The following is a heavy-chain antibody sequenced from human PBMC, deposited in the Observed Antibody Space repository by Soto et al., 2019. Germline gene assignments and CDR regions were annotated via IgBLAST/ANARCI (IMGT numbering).Heavy chain of an antibody. D-gene: IGHD3-3*01. Sequence: GGSLRLSCAASGFTFSSYDMHWVRQATGKGLEWVSAIGTAGDTYYVDSVKGRFTISRDNAKNSLYLQMNSLRAEDTAVYYCAIDGVVIDYRSAYWGQGTLFPVSS. CDR1: GFTFSSYD. CDR3: AIDGVVIDYRSAY. J-gene: IGHJ4*02. CDR2: IGTAGDT. V-gene: IGHV3-13*01.